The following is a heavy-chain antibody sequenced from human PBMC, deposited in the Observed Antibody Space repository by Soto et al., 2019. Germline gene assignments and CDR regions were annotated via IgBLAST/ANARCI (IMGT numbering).Heavy chain of an antibody. CDR2: IIPIFGTA. CDR3: ARSYYDSSGYLGYNWFDP. J-gene: IGHJ5*02. Sequence: QVQLVQSGAEVKKPGSSVKVSCKASGGTFSSYAISWVRQAPGQGLEWMGGIIPIFGTANYAQKFQGRVTITADESTSTAYMELSSLRSEDTAVYYCARSYYDSSGYLGYNWFDPWGQGTLVTVSS. CDR1: GGTFSSYA. D-gene: IGHD3-22*01. V-gene: IGHV1-69*01.